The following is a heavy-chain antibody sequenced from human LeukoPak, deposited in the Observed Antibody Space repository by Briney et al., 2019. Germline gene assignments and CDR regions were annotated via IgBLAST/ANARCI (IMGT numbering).Heavy chain of an antibody. D-gene: IGHD2-15*01. CDR2: IKSKTDGGTT. Sequence: GGSLRLSCVASGFTFSNAWMSWVRQAPGKGLEWVGRIKSKTDGGTTDYAAPVKGRFSLSRDDSKNTLYLQMNSLKTEDTAVYYCTGSPYATNDFWGQGTLVTVSS. J-gene: IGHJ4*02. V-gene: IGHV3-15*01. CDR1: GFTFSNAW. CDR3: TGSPYATNDF.